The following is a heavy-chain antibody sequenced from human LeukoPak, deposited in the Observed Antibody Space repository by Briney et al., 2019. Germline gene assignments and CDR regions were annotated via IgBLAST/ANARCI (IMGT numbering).Heavy chain of an antibody. Sequence: GSLRLSCAASGFIFSSCWMSWIRQPPGKELEWIGYIYHSGSTKYNPSLKSRVTISVDTSKNHFSLKLSSVTAADTAVYYCARGQWLPVFDFWGQGTLVTVSS. J-gene: IGHJ4*02. D-gene: IGHD3-22*01. V-gene: IGHV4-59*01. CDR3: ARGQWLPVFDF. CDR1: GFIFSSCW. CDR2: IYHSGST.